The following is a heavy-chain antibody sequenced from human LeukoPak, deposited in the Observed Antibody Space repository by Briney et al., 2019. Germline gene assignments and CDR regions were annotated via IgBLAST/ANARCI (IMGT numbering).Heavy chain of an antibody. Sequence: SETLSLTCAVSGGSISSGGYSRSWIRQPPGKAMEFIAYIYYTGNTYFNPSLKSRVTISVDTSKNQFSLNLSSVTAADTAVYYCARVGPGGYSSGWYFGYWGQGTLVTVSS. J-gene: IGHJ4*02. CDR1: GGSISSGGYS. CDR2: IYYTGNT. V-gene: IGHV4-30-4*07. CDR3: ARVGPGGYSSGWYFGY. D-gene: IGHD6-19*01.